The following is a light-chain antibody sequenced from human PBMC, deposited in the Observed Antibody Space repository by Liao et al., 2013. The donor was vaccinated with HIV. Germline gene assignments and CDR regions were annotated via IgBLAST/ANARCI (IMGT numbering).Light chain of an antibody. V-gene: IGLV3-21*04. J-gene: IGLJ2*01. CDR1: NIGRKS. CDR2: NDS. Sequence: SYELTQAPSVSVAPGKTARITCGGNNIGRKSVHWYQQKPGQAPVLVIYNDSDRPSGIPERFSGSNSGNTATLTISRVEAGDEADYYCQVWDSSSDHVVFGGGTKLTVL. CDR3: QVWDSSSDHVV.